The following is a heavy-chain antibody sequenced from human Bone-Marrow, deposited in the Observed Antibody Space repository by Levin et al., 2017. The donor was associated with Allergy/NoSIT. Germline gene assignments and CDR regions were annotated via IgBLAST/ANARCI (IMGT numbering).Heavy chain of an antibody. CDR1: GFTFSSYG. CDR3: AKDPSQNGGRKKDYSSSWFDY. J-gene: IGHJ4*02. D-gene: IGHD6-13*01. CDR2: ISYDGSNK. Sequence: GGSLRLSCAASGFTFSSYGMHWVRQAPGKGLEWVAVISYDGSNKYYADSVKGRFTISRDNSKNTLYLQMNSLRAEDTAVYYCAKDPSQNGGRKKDYSSSWFDYWGQGTLVTVSS. V-gene: IGHV3-30*18.